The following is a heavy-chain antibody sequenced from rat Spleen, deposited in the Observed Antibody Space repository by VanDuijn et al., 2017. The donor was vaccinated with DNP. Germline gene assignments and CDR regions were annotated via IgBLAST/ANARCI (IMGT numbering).Heavy chain of an antibody. CDR1: GFTFSDYG. D-gene: IGHD1-9*01. CDR2: ISYDGGST. V-gene: IGHV5-20*01. CDR3: TTENYGYSDY. Sequence: EVQLVESGGGLVQPGGSLRLSCAASGFTFSDYGMAWVRQAPKKSLEWVATISYDGGSTYYGDSVKGRFNISRDNAKSSLYLQMDSLRSEDTATYYCTTENYGYSDYWGQGVMVTVSS. J-gene: IGHJ2*01.